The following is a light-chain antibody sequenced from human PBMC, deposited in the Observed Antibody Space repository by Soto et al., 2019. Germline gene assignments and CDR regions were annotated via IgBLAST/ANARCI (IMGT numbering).Light chain of an antibody. CDR1: QSVLYSSNNKNY. V-gene: IGKV4-1*01. CDR2: WAS. Sequence: DIVMTQSPDSLAVSLGERATINCKSSQSVLYSSNNKNYLSWYQQRPGQPPKLLIYWASTRESGVPDRFSGSGSGTDFTLTISSLQAEDVAVYYCQHYNNWPRTFGQGTKVDIK. CDR3: QHYNNWPRT. J-gene: IGKJ1*01.